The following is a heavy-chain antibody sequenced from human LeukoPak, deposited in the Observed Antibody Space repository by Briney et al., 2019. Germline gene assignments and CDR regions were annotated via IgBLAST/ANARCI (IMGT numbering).Heavy chain of an antibody. Sequence: GGSLRLSCAASGFTFSSDWMSWVRQAPGKGLEWVASMKKDGNETRYVASVKGRFIIFRDNTKSSLYLQMNSLRAEDTAVYYCARYGLGDTFDIWGQGTVVTVSS. D-gene: IGHD4-17*01. J-gene: IGHJ3*02. CDR1: GFTFSSDW. CDR2: MKKDGNET. CDR3: ARYGLGDTFDI. V-gene: IGHV3-7*01.